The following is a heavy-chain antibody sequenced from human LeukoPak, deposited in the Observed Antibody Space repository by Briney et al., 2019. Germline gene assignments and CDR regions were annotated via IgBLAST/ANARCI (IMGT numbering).Heavy chain of an antibody. J-gene: IGHJ4*02. CDR3: ARVSWFDELPNY. Sequence: ASVKVSCKASGYTFTSHYMHWVRQAPGQGLEWMGLINPSGSSTLYAQKFQGRVTMTRDMSTTTDYMELSSLRSEDTAVYYCARVSWFDELPNYWGQGTLVSVSS. D-gene: IGHD3-10*01. CDR1: GYTFTSHY. CDR2: INPSGSST. V-gene: IGHV1-46*01.